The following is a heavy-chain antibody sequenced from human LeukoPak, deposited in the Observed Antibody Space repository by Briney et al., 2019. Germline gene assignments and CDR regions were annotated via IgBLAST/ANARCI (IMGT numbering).Heavy chain of an antibody. CDR3: AKVGDSSGYYQNYFDY. D-gene: IGHD3-22*01. CDR1: GFTFSSYG. J-gene: IGHJ4*02. CDR2: IRYDGSNK. V-gene: IGHV3-30*02. Sequence: LGGSLRLSCAASGFTFSSYGMHWVRQAPGKGLEWVAFIRYDGSNKYYADSVKGRFTISRDNSKNTLYLQMNSLRAEDTAVYYCAKVGDSSGYYQNYFDYWGQGTLVTVSS.